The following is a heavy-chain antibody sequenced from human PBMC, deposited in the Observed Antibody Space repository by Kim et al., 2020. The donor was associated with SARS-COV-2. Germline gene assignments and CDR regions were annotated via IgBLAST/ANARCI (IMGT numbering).Heavy chain of an antibody. CDR3: AKDPYSSSSRTAVGFDY. D-gene: IGHD6-6*01. J-gene: IGHJ4*02. V-gene: IGHV3-23*01. Sequence: VKGRFSISRDNSKNTLYLQMNSLRAEDTALYYCAKDPYSSSSRTAVGFDYWGQGTLVTVSS.